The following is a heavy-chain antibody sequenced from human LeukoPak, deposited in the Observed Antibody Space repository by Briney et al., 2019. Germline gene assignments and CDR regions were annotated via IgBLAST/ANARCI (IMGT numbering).Heavy chain of an antibody. CDR3: ARFVRRWGSAYYFDY. Sequence: SETLSLTCTVSGGSITSNSYYWGWIRQPPGKGLEWIGSITYSGSTNYNPSLKSRVTISVDTSKNQFSLKLSSVTAADTAVYYCARFVRRWGSAYYFDYWGQGTLVTVSS. CDR1: GGSITSNSYY. V-gene: IGHV4-39*07. D-gene: IGHD2-21*01. J-gene: IGHJ4*02. CDR2: ITYSGST.